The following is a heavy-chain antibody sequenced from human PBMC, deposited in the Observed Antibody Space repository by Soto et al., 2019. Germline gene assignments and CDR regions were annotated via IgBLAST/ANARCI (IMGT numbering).Heavy chain of an antibody. D-gene: IGHD3-3*01. V-gene: IGHV4-34*01. CDR3: ARRHTSYYDFWSAHNWFDP. CDR1: GGSFSGYY. CDR2: INHSGST. J-gene: IGHJ5*02. Sequence: PSETLSLTCAVYGGSFSGYYWSWIRQPPGKGLEWIGEINHSGSTNYNPSLKSRVTISVDTSKNQFSLKLSSVTAADTAVYYCARRHTSYYDFWSAHNWFDPWGQGTLVTVSS.